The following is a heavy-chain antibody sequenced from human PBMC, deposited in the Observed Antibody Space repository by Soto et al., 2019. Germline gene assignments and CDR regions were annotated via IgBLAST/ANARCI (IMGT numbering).Heavy chain of an antibody. CDR2: IGAYTGNT. Sequence: QAQLIQPGAEVRKPGASVKVSCKVSGYTFNSYDFAWVRQAPGQGLEWMGWIGAYTGNTQYADNLQGRHSLTTDAATSTAYMELRSLTSDDTAIYYCARNNNYGLDLWGQGTTVTVSS. D-gene: IGHD1-20*01. V-gene: IGHV1-18*01. J-gene: IGHJ6*02. CDR1: GYTFNSYD. CDR3: ARNNNYGLDL.